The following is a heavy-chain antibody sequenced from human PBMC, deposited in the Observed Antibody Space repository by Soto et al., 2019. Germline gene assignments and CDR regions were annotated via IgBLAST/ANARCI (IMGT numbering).Heavy chain of an antibody. D-gene: IGHD3-22*01. CDR3: AKDVNYYHSSGCDY. Sequence: GGSLRLSCAASGFTVISNYMSWVLQAPGKGLEWVSVIYSGGSTYYADSVKGRFTISRDNSKNTLYLQMNSLRAEDTAVYYCAKDVNYYHSSGCDYWGQGTRVTVSS. J-gene: IGHJ4*02. CDR1: GFTVISNY. CDR2: IYSGGST. V-gene: IGHV3-53*01.